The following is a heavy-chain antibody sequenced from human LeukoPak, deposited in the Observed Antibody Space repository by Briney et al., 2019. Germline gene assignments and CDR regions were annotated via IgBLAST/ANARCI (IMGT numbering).Heavy chain of an antibody. CDR2: ISSGGTSI. CDR1: GFPFSDFY. CDR3: ARERSKYYYDSSGYQVLDI. D-gene: IGHD3-22*01. Sequence: GGSLRLPCTASGFPFSDFYMAWIRQPPGKGLEYISYISSGGTSISYADSVRGRFTISRDNAKNSLYLQMNSLRAEDTAVYYCARERSKYYYDSSGYQVLDIWGQGTMVTVSS. J-gene: IGHJ3*02. V-gene: IGHV3-11*04.